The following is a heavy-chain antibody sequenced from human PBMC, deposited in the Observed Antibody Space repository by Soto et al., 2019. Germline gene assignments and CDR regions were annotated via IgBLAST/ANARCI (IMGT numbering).Heavy chain of an antibody. D-gene: IGHD3-3*01. J-gene: IGHJ4*02. CDR3: AREKSGYYDY. CDR1: GYTFTSYD. CDR2: MNPNSGNT. Sequence: QVQLVQSGAEVKKPGASVKVSCKASGYTFTSYDINWVRQATGQGLEWMGWMNPNSGNTGYAQKFQGRVTMTRNTTTSTAYIEPSSLRPEDAAVYYCAREKSGYYDYWGQGTLVTVSS. V-gene: IGHV1-8*01.